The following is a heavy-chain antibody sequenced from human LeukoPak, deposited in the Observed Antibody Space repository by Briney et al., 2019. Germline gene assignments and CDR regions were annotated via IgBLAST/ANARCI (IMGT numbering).Heavy chain of an antibody. D-gene: IGHD3-22*01. J-gene: IGHJ4*02. CDR3: ARGSGYLETFDY. Sequence: GGSLRLSCAASGFTFSTHGMHWVSQAPGKGLEWVAFIRYDGINKYYADSVKGRFTISRDSFKNTLYLQRNSLRAEDTAVYNCARGSGYLETFDYWGQGTLVTVSS. CDR2: IRYDGINK. V-gene: IGHV3-30*02. CDR1: GFTFSTHG.